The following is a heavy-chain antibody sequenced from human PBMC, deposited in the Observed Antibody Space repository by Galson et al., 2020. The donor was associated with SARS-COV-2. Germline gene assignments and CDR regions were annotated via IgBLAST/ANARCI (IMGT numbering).Heavy chain of an antibody. CDR2: INHAAST. Sequence: SQASETLSLTCAVYGGSFSGYYWSWIRQPPGKGLEWIGEINHAASTHYNPSLKSRVTLSLDTSKNQFSLKLRSVTAADTAVYYCARNLYYDDSPQFDSWGRGTPVTVS. J-gene: IGHJ4*02. CDR1: GGSFSGYY. V-gene: IGHV4-34*01. CDR3: ARNLYYDDSPQFDS. D-gene: IGHD3-22*01.